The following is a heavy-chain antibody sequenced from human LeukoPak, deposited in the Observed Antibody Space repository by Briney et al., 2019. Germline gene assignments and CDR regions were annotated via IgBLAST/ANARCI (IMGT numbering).Heavy chain of an antibody. CDR2: ISWNSGSM. CDR3: VPQQLVLRD. J-gene: IGHJ4*02. D-gene: IGHD6-13*01. V-gene: IGHV3-9*01. CDR1: GFTFDDYA. Sequence: AGGSLRLSCAASGFTFDDYAMHWVRQAPGKGLEWVSGISWNSGSMGYADSVKGRFTISRDNAKNSLYLQMNSLRAEDTALYYCVPQQLVLRDWGQGTLVTVSS.